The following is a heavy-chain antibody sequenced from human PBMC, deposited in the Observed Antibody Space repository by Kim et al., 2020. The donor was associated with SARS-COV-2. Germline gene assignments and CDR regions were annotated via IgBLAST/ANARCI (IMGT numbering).Heavy chain of an antibody. V-gene: IGHV1-18*01. J-gene: IGHJ6*02. CDR3: ARDSSGYSGYDVEYYYNGMDV. CDR2: ISPYNGYT. D-gene: IGHD5-12*01. CDR1: GYSFDKYG. Sequence: ASVKVSCKASGYSFDKYGISWVRQAPGQGPEWLGWISPYNGYTSNPQSVQGRVTLTTDTPTNTAFLELRSLRSDDTAVYYCARDSSGYSGYDVEYYYNGMDVWGQGTTVTVSS.